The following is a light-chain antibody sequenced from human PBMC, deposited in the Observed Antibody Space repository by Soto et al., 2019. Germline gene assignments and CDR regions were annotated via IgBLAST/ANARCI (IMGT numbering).Light chain of an antibody. V-gene: IGLV2-14*01. CDR3: SSYTSSSTLYV. CDR2: DVN. Sequence: QSVLTPPASVYGSTGQSITISCTGTSSDIGGYNYVSWYQQHPGKAPKLMIYDVNNRPSGVSDRFSGSKSGNTASLTISGLQAEDEADYFCSSYTSSSTLYVFGAGTKVTVL. CDR1: SSDIGGYNY. J-gene: IGLJ1*01.